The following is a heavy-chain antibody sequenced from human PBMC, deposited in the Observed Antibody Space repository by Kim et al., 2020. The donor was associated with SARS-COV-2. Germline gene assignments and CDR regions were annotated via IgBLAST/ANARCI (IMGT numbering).Heavy chain of an antibody. CDR3: ARADDSREDI. V-gene: IGHV4-31*03. D-gene: IGHD3-22*01. Sequence: SETLSLTCTVSGGSISSGGYYWSWIRQHPGKGLEWIGYIYYSGSTYYNPSLKSRVTISVDTSKNQFSLKLSSVTAADTAVYYCARADDSREDIWGQGTMVTVSS. CDR1: GGSISSGGYY. CDR2: IYYSGST. J-gene: IGHJ3*02.